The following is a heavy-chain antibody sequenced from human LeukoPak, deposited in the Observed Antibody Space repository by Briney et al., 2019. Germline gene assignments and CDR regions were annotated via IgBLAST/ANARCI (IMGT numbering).Heavy chain of an antibody. CDR2: INPSGGST. D-gene: IGHD4-17*01. Sequence: ASVKASCKASGYTFSTFYIHWLRQDPGQGLEWMGLINPSGGSTTYAQKFQGRVTMTRDTSTSTVYMELRSLRSDDAALYYCAGGPPYGDYSIVFDFWGQGTLVTVSS. V-gene: IGHV1-46*01. CDR3: AGGPPYGDYSIVFDF. CDR1: GYTFSTFY. J-gene: IGHJ4*02.